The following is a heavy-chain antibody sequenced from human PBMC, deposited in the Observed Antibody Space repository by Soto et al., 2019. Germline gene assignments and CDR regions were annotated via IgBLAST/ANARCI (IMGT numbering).Heavy chain of an antibody. D-gene: IGHD2-15*01. CDR2: IIPIFGTA. J-gene: IGHJ6*02. CDR3: ARSQGGSSSLDIYYYYYYGMDV. V-gene: IGHV1-69*01. Sequence: EQLGQSGAEVKKPGSSVKVSCKAPGGTFSSYAISWVRQAPVQGLEWMGGIIPIFGTAKYAQKFQGRGTITADESTSTGYMELSSLRSEDTAVYYCARSQGGSSSLDIYYYYYYGMDVWGQGTKVTVSS. CDR1: GGTFSSYA.